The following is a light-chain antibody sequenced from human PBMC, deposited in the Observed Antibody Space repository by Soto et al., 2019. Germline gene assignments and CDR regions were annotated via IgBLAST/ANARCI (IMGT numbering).Light chain of an antibody. CDR1: QSVSSY. J-gene: IGKJ5*01. Sequence: EILFSQSPATLSLSPGERATLSCRASQSVSSYLAWYQQKPGQAPRLLIYDASNRANGIPARFSGSGSGTDFTLTISSLEPEDFAVYYCQQRSNWPPITFGQGTRLEI. V-gene: IGKV3-11*01. CDR3: QQRSNWPPIT. CDR2: DAS.